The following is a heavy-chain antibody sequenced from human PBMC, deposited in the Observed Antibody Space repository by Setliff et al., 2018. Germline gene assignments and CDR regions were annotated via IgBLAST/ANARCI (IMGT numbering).Heavy chain of an antibody. CDR1: GGSISSPSYF. J-gene: IGHJ4*02. CDR2: IYYSGSS. V-gene: IGHV4-39*01. Sequence: SETLSLTCTVSGGSISSPSYFWGWVRQPPGKEMEWIATIYYSGSSYYNPSLKSRLTISVDTSKNTLYLQMGSLRPEDMAVYYCVRWVDGKADYWGQGTLVTVSS. CDR3: VRWVDGKADY.